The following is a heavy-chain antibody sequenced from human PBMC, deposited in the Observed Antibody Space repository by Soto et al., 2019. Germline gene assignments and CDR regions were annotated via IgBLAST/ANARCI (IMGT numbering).Heavy chain of an antibody. Sequence: SETLSLTCTVSCGSISSSSYYWGWIRQPPGKGLEWIGSIFYSGSTYYNPSLKSRVTISVDTSKNQFSLKLTSVTAADTAVYYCARDRAKYSGSSRPYYYYGMDVWGQGTTVTVSS. J-gene: IGHJ6*02. CDR2: IFYSGST. V-gene: IGHV4-39*07. D-gene: IGHD1-26*01. CDR1: CGSISSSSYY. CDR3: ARDRAKYSGSSRPYYYYGMDV.